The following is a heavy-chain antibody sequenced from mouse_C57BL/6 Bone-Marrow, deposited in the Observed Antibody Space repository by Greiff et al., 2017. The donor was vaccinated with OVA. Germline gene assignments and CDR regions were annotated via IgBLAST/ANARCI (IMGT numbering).Heavy chain of an antibody. D-gene: IGHD1-1*01. Sequence: VQLQQSGAELVKPGASVKLSCTASGFNIKDYYMHWVKQRTEQGLEWIGRIDPEDGETKYAPKFQGKATITADASSNTAYLHLSSLTSEDTAVSYCSRGDYYGSSYDYFDYWGQGTTLTVSS. V-gene: IGHV14-2*01. CDR3: SRGDYYGSSYDYFDY. CDR1: GFNIKDYY. CDR2: IDPEDGET. J-gene: IGHJ2*01.